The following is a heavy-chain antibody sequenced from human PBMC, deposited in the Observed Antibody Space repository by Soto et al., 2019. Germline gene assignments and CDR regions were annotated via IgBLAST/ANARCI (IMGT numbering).Heavy chain of an antibody. J-gene: IGHJ5*02. CDR2: IYYSGST. D-gene: IGHD1-26*01. Sequence: SETLSLTCTVSGGSITSSSYYWGWIRQPPVKGLEWIGSIYYSGSTYYNPSLKSRVTISVDTSKNQFSLKLSSVTAADTAVYYCATQEVGGSYVYTFDPWGQGTLVTVSS. V-gene: IGHV4-39*01. CDR1: GGSITSSSYY. CDR3: ATQEVGGSYVYTFDP.